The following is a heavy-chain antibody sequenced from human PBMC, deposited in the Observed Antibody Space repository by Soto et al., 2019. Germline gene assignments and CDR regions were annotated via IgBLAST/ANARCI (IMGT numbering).Heavy chain of an antibody. V-gene: IGHV3-7*01. CDR3: ARRDSTYYYDSSGPLDY. Sequence: HPGGSLRLSCAASGFTFSSYWMSWVRQAPGKGLEWVANIKQDGSEKYYVDSVKGRFTISRDNAKNSLYLQMNSLRAEDTAVYYCARRDSTYYYDSSGPLDYWGQGTLVTVSS. J-gene: IGHJ4*02. CDR1: GFTFSSYW. CDR2: IKQDGSEK. D-gene: IGHD3-22*01.